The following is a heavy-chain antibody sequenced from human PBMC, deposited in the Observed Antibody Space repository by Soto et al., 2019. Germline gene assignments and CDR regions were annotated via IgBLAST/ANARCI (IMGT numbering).Heavy chain of an antibody. Sequence: SETLSLTCTVSGASISRYYWSWIRQSPGKGLEWIGYLYNTGSTIYNPSLKSRVTISVDTSKNRFSLKLTSVTAADTAVYYCARDKITGLFDYWGQGTLVTVSS. CDR3: ARDKITGLFDY. D-gene: IGHD2-8*02. CDR2: LYNTGST. CDR1: GASISRYY. V-gene: IGHV4-59*12. J-gene: IGHJ4*02.